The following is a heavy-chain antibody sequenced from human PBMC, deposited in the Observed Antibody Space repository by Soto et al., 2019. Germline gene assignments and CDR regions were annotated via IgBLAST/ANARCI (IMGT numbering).Heavy chain of an antibody. D-gene: IGHD2-8*01. V-gene: IGHV4-59*01. J-gene: IGHJ5*02. CDR1: GGSISNYY. CDR3: ARIGYCTNGLCYTDWFDP. CDR2: IYHSGST. Sequence: SETLSLTCTVSGGSISNYYWSWIRQPPERGLERIGYIYHSGSTNYNPSLKSRVTMSVDTSKNQFSLKLSSVTAADTAVYYCARIGYCTNGLCYTDWFDPWGQGTLVTVSS.